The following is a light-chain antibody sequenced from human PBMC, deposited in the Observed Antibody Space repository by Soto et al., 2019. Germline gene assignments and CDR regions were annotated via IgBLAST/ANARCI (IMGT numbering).Light chain of an antibody. Sequence: EIVLTQSPGTLSLSPGERATLSCRASQSFHTNYLAWYQHRPGQAPRLLIYGASISASGIPERFSGRGSGTDFTITISRLEPEYSSVYYCQHYDSSPGFTFGGGTKMEIK. V-gene: IGKV3-20*01. CDR3: QHYDSSPGFT. J-gene: IGKJ4*01. CDR2: GAS. CDR1: QSFHTNY.